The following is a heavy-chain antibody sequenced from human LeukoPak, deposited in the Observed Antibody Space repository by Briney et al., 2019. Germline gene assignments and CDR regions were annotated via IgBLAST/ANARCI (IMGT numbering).Heavy chain of an antibody. CDR1: GFTFSNFS. CDR2: ISGSFTFT. Sequence: GGSLRLSCAASGFTFSNFSMNWVRQAPGKGLEWVSSISGSFTFTYYTDSLKGRFTISRDNAKYSLYLQMNSLRAEDTAVYYCATTALGGSYYGGHYYFDYWGQGTLVTVSS. V-gene: IGHV3-21*03. CDR3: ATTALGGSYYGGHYYFDY. D-gene: IGHD1-26*01. J-gene: IGHJ4*02.